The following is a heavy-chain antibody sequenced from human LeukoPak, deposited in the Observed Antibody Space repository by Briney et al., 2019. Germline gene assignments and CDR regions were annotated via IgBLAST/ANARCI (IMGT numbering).Heavy chain of an antibody. J-gene: IGHJ4*02. Sequence: GGSLRLSCEASGFTFSSYWMHWVRQAPGKGLEWVSAISGSGGSTYYADSVKGRFTISRDNSKNTLYLQMNSLRAEDTAVYYCAKSSKTKQINNWGQGTLVTVSS. CDR1: GFTFSSYW. CDR3: AKSSKTKQINN. V-gene: IGHV3-23*01. CDR2: ISGSGGST. D-gene: IGHD1-7*01.